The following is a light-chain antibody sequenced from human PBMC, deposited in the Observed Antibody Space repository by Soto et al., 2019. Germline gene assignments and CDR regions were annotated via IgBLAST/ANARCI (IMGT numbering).Light chain of an antibody. CDR3: AAWDDSLSGWV. V-gene: IGLV1-47*01. CDR2: RNN. J-gene: IGLJ1*01. CDR1: SSNIGSNY. Sequence: QSVLTQPPSASGTPGQRVTISCSGSSSNIGSNYVYWYQQLPGTAPKLLIYRNNQRPSGVPDRFSGSKSGTSASLAISGLRSEDEADYYCAAWDDSLSGWVFGTGTKV.